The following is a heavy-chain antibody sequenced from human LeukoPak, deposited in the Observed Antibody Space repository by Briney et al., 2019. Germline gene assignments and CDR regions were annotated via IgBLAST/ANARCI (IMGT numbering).Heavy chain of an antibody. V-gene: IGHV3-NL1*01. CDR2: IDSGGST. CDR3: ARDLSVATPYGMDV. Sequence: GRSLRLSCAASGFTFSSYAMHWVRQAPGKGLEWVSIIDSGGSTYYADSVKGRFTISRDNSKNTLYLQMNSLRAEDTAVYYCARDLSVATPYGMDVWGQGTTVTVSS. D-gene: IGHD5-12*01. CDR1: GFTFSSYA. J-gene: IGHJ6*02.